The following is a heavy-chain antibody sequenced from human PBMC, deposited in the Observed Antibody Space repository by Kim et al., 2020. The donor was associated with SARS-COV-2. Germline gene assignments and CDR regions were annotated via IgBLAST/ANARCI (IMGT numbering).Heavy chain of an antibody. Sequence: GGSLRLSCAASGFTFSSYGMHWVRQAPGKGLEWVAVIWYDGSNKYYADSVKGRFTISRDNSKNTLYLQMNSLRAEDTAVYYCARDLYYYDSSGYPCPGYWGQGTLVTVSS. V-gene: IGHV3-33*01. CDR3: ARDLYYYDSSGYPCPGY. CDR2: IWYDGSNK. D-gene: IGHD3-22*01. CDR1: GFTFSSYG. J-gene: IGHJ4*02.